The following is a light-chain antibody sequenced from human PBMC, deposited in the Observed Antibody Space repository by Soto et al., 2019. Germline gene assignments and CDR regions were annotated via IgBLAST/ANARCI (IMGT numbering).Light chain of an antibody. J-gene: IGKJ1*01. CDR3: QQLNSYPRT. CDR1: QGISSY. Sequence: IQLTQSPSSLSASVGDRVTITCRASQGISSYLAWYQQKPGKAPKLLIYPASTLQSGVPSRFSGSGSGTDFTLTIISLQPEDFATYYCQQLNSYPRTFGQGTKVEIK. V-gene: IGKV1-9*01. CDR2: PAS.